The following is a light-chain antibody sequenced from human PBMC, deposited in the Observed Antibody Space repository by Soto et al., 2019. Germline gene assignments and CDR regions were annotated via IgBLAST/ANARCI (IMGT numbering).Light chain of an antibody. Sequence: QSALTQPASVSGSPGQSITISCTGTSSDVGGYNYVSWYQQHPGKAPKLVIFDVTNRPSGVSDRFSGSKSGNTASLTISGLQAEDEADYYCSSYTTTGTLVFGGGTKL. CDR3: SSYTTTGTLV. CDR1: SSDVGGYNY. CDR2: DVT. V-gene: IGLV2-14*01. J-gene: IGLJ2*01.